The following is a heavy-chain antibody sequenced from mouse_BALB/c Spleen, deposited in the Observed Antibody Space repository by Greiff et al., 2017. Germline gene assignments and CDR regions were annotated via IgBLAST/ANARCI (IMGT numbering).Heavy chain of an antibody. CDR2: IRSKSNNYAT. CDR1: GFTFNTNA. J-gene: IGHJ4*01. D-gene: IGHD1-1*02. Sequence: EVQLVETGGGLVQPKGSLKLSCAASGFTFNTNAMNWVRQAPGKGLEWVARIRSKSNNYATYYADSVKDRFTISRDDSQSMLYLQMNNLKTEDTAMYYCVREGLWSYAMDYWGQGTSVTVSS. CDR3: VREGLWSYAMDY. V-gene: IGHV10S3*01.